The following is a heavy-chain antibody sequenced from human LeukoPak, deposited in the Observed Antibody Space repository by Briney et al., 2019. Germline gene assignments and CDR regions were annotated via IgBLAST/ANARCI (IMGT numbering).Heavy chain of an antibody. Sequence: SETLSLTCAVYGGSFSGYYWSWIRQPPGKGLEWIGEINHSGSTKYNPSLKSRVTISVDTSKDQLSLKLSSVTAADTAVYYCARGIPDYYDSSGLGYWGQGTPVTVSS. CDR2: INHSGST. J-gene: IGHJ4*02. V-gene: IGHV4-34*01. CDR3: ARGIPDYYDSSGLGY. D-gene: IGHD3-22*01. CDR1: GGSFSGYY.